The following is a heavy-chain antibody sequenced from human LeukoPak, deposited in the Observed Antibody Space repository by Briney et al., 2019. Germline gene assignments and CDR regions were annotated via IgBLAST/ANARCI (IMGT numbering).Heavy chain of an antibody. D-gene: IGHD4-17*01. V-gene: IGHV1-2*02. J-gene: IGHJ4*02. CDR2: INPNSGGT. Sequence: ASVKVSCKASGYTFTSYYMHWVRQAPGQGLEWMGWINPNSGGTNYAQKFQGRVTMTRDTSISTAYMELSRLRSDDTAVYYCARDGYGDHLAGYWGQGTLVTVSS. CDR1: GYTFTSYY. CDR3: ARDGYGDHLAGY.